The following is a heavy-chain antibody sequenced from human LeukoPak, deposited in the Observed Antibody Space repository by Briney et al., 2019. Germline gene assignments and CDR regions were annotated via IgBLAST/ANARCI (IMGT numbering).Heavy chain of an antibody. CDR3: ARDPNAMVRGVKGSY. J-gene: IGHJ4*02. Sequence: AASVKVSCKASGYTFTGYYMHWVRQAPGQGLEWMGWINPNSGGTNYQGRVTMTRDTSISTAYMELSRLRSDDTAVYYCARDPNAMVRGVKGSYWGQGTLVTVSS. V-gene: IGHV1-2*02. CDR2: INPNSGGT. CDR1: GYTFTGYY. D-gene: IGHD3-10*01.